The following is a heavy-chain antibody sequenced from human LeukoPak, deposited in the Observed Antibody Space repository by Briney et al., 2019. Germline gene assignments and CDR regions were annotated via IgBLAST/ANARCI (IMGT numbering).Heavy chain of an antibody. Sequence: SETLSLTCTVSGASTRSNNYYWAWIRQPPGKGLEWIGSIYYLGTTYDNPSLKSRVTISIDTSKNQFSLKLRSVTASDTAVYYCARVASSSAGGVDYWGQGTLVAVSS. D-gene: IGHD6-6*01. CDR2: IYYLGTT. CDR1: GASTRSNNYY. V-gene: IGHV4-39*01. J-gene: IGHJ4*02. CDR3: ARVASSSAGGVDY.